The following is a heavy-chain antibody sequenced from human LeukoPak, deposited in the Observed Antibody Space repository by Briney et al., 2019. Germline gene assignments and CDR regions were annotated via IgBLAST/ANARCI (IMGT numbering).Heavy chain of an antibody. J-gene: IGHJ3*02. Sequence: GGSLRLSCAAYGFTFSSYSMNWVRQAPGKGLEWVSYISSSSSTIYYADSVKGRFTISRDNAKNSLYLQMNSLRAEDTAVYYCARPFYSSGWNAFDIWGQGTMVTVSS. CDR3: ARPFYSSGWNAFDI. D-gene: IGHD6-19*01. V-gene: IGHV3-48*01. CDR2: ISSSSSTI. CDR1: GFTFSSYS.